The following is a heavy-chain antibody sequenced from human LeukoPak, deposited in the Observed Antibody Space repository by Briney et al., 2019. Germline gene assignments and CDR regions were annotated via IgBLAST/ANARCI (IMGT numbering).Heavy chain of an antibody. J-gene: IGHJ4*02. V-gene: IGHV1-8*01. D-gene: IGHD7-27*01. CDR2: MSLNSGDT. Sequence: ASVKVSCKASGYTFTSYDLNWVRQATGQRPEWMGWMSLNSGDTGYAQKFQDRVTMTRNTSISTAYMELSSLRSDDTAVYYCARGPPNWGYDYWGPGTLVTVSS. CDR1: GYTFTSYD. CDR3: ARGPPNWGYDY.